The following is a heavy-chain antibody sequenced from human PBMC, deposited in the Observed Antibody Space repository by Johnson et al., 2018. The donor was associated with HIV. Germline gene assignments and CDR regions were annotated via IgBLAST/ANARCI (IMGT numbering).Heavy chain of an antibody. CDR1: GFTFSDYY. Sequence: QVQLVESGGGLVKPGGSLRLSCAASGFTFSDYYMSWIRQAPGKGLEWISYISPSGSSIYNADSVKGRFTVSRNNTKNTLYLQMNSLRSEDTAVYYCARPDYGDYLAFDIWGQGTMVIVSS. CDR2: ISPSGSSI. J-gene: IGHJ3*02. D-gene: IGHD4-17*01. V-gene: IGHV3-11*04. CDR3: ARPDYGDYLAFDI.